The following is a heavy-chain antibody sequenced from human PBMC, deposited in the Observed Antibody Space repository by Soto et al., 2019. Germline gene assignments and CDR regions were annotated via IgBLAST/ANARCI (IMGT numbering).Heavy chain of an antibody. D-gene: IGHD3-22*01. CDR3: SRGAQGFFPVSGIYFYFDH. CDR2: VHPDSGGT. CDR1: GYIFTDHL. J-gene: IGHJ4*02. V-gene: IGHV1-2*02. Sequence: ASVKVSCKTSGYIFTDHLIHWVRQSPGQGLQWVGWVHPDSGGTNVAQAFQDRVTMTADTSITTAYMDLARLRPDDTAIFYCSRGAQGFFPVSGIYFYFDHWGQGTPVTVSS.